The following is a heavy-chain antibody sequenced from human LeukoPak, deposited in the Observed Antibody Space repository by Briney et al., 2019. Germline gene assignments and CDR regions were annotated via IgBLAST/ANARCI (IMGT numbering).Heavy chain of an antibody. J-gene: IGHJ6*01. Sequence: GGSLRLSCAASGFTFSSYGMHWVRQAPGKGLEWVADISYDGSNKYYADSVKGRFTISRDNSKNTLYLQMNSLRAEDTAVYYCTKDLGHHAPFIAVARNNYYYYHVMDVGGQGTTVTVSS. CDR1: GFTFSSYG. CDR2: ISYDGSNK. D-gene: IGHD6-19*01. V-gene: IGHV3-30*18. CDR3: TKDLGHHAPFIAVARNNYYYYHVMDV.